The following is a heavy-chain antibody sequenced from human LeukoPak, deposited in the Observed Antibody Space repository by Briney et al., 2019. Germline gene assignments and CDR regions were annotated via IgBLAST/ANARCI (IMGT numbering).Heavy chain of an antibody. Sequence: GGSLRLSCAASGFTFDNYAMHWVRQAPGKGLEWVSGISWNSGSIGYADSVEGRFTISRDNAKNSQYLQMNSLRVEDTALYYCAKGLDGGKGIHHWGQGTLVTVSS. V-gene: IGHV3-9*01. CDR2: ISWNSGSI. D-gene: IGHD4-23*01. J-gene: IGHJ5*02. CDR1: GFTFDNYA. CDR3: AKGLDGGKGIHH.